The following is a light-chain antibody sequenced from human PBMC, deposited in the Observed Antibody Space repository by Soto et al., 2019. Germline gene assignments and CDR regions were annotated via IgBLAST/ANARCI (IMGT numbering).Light chain of an antibody. CDR1: SSDVGSGNV. V-gene: IGLV2-23*01. CDR2: EGF. Sequence: QSVLTQPASVSGSPGQSITISCTGTSSDVGSGNVVSWYQHYPGKAPQLIIYEGFKRPSGVSSRFSGSKSGNTASLTVSGLQAEDEAEHYCCSHEGRNTYVFGTGTKVTV. CDR3: CSHEGRNTYV. J-gene: IGLJ1*01.